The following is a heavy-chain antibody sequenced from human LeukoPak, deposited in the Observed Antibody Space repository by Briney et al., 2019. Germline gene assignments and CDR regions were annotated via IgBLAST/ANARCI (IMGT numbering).Heavy chain of an antibody. D-gene: IGHD6-19*01. V-gene: IGHV3-30*04. CDR2: ISYDGSNK. CDR1: GFTFSSYA. Sequence: PGGSLRLSCAASGFTFSSYAMHWVRQAPGKGLEWVAVISYDGSNKYYADSVKGRFTISRDNSKNTLYPQMNSLRAEDTAVYYCARVGSSGWWGGRDYWGQGTLVTVSS. J-gene: IGHJ4*02. CDR3: ARVGSSGWWGGRDY.